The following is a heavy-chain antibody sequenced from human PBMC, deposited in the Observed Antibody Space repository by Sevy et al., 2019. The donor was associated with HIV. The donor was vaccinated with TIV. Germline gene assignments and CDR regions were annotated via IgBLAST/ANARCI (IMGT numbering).Heavy chain of an antibody. CDR2: IWYDGSNK. J-gene: IGHJ6*02. Sequence: GGCLRLSCAASGFTFSSYGMHWVRQAPGKGLEWVAVIWYDGSNKYYADSVKGRFTISRDNSKNTLYLQMNSLRAEDTAVYCCASALAASPYYYGMDVWGQGTTVTVSS. CDR1: GFTFSSYG. CDR3: ASALAASPYYYGMDV. V-gene: IGHV3-33*01. D-gene: IGHD6-6*01.